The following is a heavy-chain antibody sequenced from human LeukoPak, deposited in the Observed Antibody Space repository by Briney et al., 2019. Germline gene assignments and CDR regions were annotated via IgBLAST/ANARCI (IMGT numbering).Heavy chain of an antibody. CDR3: ARDPYYYDSSGYSHFDY. CDR1: GGTFSSYA. D-gene: IGHD3-22*01. J-gene: IGHJ4*02. Sequence: SVKVSCKASGGTFSSYAISWVRQAPGQGLEWMGRIIPILGIANYAQKFQGRVTITADKSTSTAYMELSSLRSEDTAVYYCARDPYYYDSSGYSHFDYWGQGTLVTVSS. V-gene: IGHV1-69*04. CDR2: IIPILGIA.